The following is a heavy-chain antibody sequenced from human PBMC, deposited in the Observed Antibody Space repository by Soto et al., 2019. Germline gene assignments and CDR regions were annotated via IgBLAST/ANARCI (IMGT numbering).Heavy chain of an antibody. CDR2: ISAYNGNT. V-gene: IGHV1-18*01. Sequence: ASVKVSCKASGYTFTSYGISWVRQAPGQGLEWMGWISAYNGNTNYAQKLQGRVTMTTDTSTSTAYMELRSLRSDDTAVYYCARDRGSSSLLFYYYYYMDVWGKGTTVTVS. CDR1: GYTFTSYG. D-gene: IGHD6-6*01. CDR3: ARDRGSSSLLFYYYYYMDV. J-gene: IGHJ6*03.